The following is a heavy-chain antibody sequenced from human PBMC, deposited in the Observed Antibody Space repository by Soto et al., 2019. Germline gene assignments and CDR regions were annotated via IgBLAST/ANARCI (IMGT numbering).Heavy chain of an antibody. V-gene: IGHV3-7*03. CDR2: IKKDGSEE. Sequence: PGGSLRLSCAASGFAFSGYWMSWVRQAPGKGLEWVANIKKDGSEEYYVDSVKGRFTISRDNAKNSLYLQMNSLRAEDTAVYYCARVPDTTVDNFDYWGQGTLVTVSS. CDR3: ARVPDTTVDNFDY. CDR1: GFAFSGYW. D-gene: IGHD4-17*01. J-gene: IGHJ4*02.